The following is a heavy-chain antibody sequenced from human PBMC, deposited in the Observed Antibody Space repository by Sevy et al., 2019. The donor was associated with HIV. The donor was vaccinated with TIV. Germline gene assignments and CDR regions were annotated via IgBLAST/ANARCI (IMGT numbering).Heavy chain of an antibody. V-gene: IGHV3-30*18. J-gene: IGHJ4*02. CDR2: ISYDGIDK. CDR3: AQDGPPYYTSGSYMYYFDY. D-gene: IGHD3-10*01. CDR1: GFTFSSFG. Sequence: GGSLRLSCAASGFTFSSFGMHWVRQVPGKGLEWVSFISYDGIDKRYVDSVKGRFTISRDSSKNTLYLQMNSLRGGDTAVYYCAQDGPPYYTSGSYMYYFDYWGQGALVTVSS.